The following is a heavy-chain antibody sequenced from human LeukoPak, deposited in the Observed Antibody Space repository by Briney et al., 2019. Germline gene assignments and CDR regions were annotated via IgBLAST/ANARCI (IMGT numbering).Heavy chain of an antibody. CDR1: GGTFSSYA. CDR3: ARDWGYFDWLLDY. Sequence: SVKVSCKASGGTFSSYAISWVRQAPGQGLEWMGGIIPIFGTANYAQKFQGRVTITADESTSTAYMELSSLRSEDTAVYYCARDWGYFDWLLDYWGQGTLVTVSS. D-gene: IGHD3-9*01. J-gene: IGHJ4*02. CDR2: IIPIFGTA. V-gene: IGHV1-69*01.